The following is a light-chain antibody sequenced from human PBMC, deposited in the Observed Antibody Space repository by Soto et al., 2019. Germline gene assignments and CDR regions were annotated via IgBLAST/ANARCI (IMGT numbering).Light chain of an antibody. V-gene: IGLV2-14*01. CDR3: SSYTSSRTDVV. J-gene: IGLJ2*01. CDR1: SSDVGGYNY. CDR2: EVS. Sequence: QSVLTQPASVSGSPGQSITISCTGTSSDVGGYNYVSWYQQHPGKAPKLMIYEVSNRPSGVSSRFSGSKSGNTASLTISGLQTEDEADYYCSSYTSSRTDVVFGGGTKLTVL.